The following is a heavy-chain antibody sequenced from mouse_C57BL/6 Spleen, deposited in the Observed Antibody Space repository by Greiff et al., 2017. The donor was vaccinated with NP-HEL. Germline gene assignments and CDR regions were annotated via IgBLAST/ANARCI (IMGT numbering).Heavy chain of an antibody. V-gene: IGHV1-4*01. J-gene: IGHJ4*01. Sequence: VQLQQSGAELARPGASVKMSCKASGYTFTSYTMHWVKQRPGQGLEWIGYINPSSGYTKYNQKFKDKATLTADKSSSTAYMQLSSLTSEDSAVYYGARSHDDYDVDYAMDYWGQGTAVTVSS. CDR2: INPSSGYT. CDR1: GYTFTSYT. D-gene: IGHD2-4*01. CDR3: ARSHDDYDVDYAMDY.